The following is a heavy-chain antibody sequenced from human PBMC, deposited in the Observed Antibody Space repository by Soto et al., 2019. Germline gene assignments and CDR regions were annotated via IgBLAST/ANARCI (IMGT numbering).Heavy chain of an antibody. V-gene: IGHV4-59*08. CDR1: GDSITSYC. CDR2: ICYSGST. Sequence: PSETLSLTCTVSGDSITSYCWSWIRQPPGKGLDWIGQICYSGSTTYNPSLKSRVTISVDTSKNQFSLKLSSVTAADTAVYYCARHDSVAGNVADYWGQGTLVTVSS. J-gene: IGHJ4*02. CDR3: ARHDSVAGNVADY. D-gene: IGHD6-19*01.